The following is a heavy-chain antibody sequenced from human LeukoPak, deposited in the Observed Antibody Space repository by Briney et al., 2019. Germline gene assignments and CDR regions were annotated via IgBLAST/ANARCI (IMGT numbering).Heavy chain of an antibody. CDR3: ARVEPLLWFGELSAFDI. CDR2: ISAYNGNT. J-gene: IGHJ3*02. V-gene: IGHV1-18*01. CDR1: GYTFTSYG. Sequence: ASVKVSCKASGYTFTSYGISWVRQAPGPGLEWMGWISAYNGNTNYAQKLQGRVTMTTDTSMSTAYMELRSLRSDDTAVYYCARVEPLLWFGELSAFDIWGQGTMVTVSS. D-gene: IGHD3-10*01.